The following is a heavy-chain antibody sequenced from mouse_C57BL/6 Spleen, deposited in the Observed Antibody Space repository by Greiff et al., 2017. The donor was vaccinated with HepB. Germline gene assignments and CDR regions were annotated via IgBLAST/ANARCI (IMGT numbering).Heavy chain of an antibody. CDR3: ARGHGSSYLYYFDY. D-gene: IGHD1-1*01. V-gene: IGHV5-16*01. CDR1: FCTVLASS. J-gene: IGHJ2*01. Sequence: LVPPFLSMKLSFPSSFCTVLASSLSLVRQVPEKGLEWVANINYDGSSTYYLDSLKSRFIISRDNAKNILYLQMSSLKSEDTATYYCARGHGSSYLYYFDYWGQGTTLTVSS. CDR2: INYDGSST.